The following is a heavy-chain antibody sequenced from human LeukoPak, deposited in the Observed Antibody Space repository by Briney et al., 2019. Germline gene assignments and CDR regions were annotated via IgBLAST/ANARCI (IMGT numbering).Heavy chain of an antibody. Sequence: GGSLRLSCAASGFTFSSYAMSWVRQAPGKGLEWVSAISGSGGSTYYADSVKGRFTISRDNSKNTLYLQMNSLRAEDTAVYYCAERASGGSGWYGDFDYWGQGTLVTVSS. D-gene: IGHD6-19*01. V-gene: IGHV3-23*01. J-gene: IGHJ4*02. CDR3: AERASGGSGWYGDFDY. CDR2: ISGSGGST. CDR1: GFTFSSYA.